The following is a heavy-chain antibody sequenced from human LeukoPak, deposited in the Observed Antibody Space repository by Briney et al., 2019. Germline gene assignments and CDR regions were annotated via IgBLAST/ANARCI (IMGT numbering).Heavy chain of an antibody. Sequence: GGSLRLSCAASGFSFSYYWMHWVRQGSGKGPVWVSRIIGDGTKTDYADSVKGRFTISRDNAKSTLYLQMNSLTVEDTAVYYCLRVDDTNGHNWFDPWGQGTLVTVSS. D-gene: IGHD2-8*01. CDR1: GFSFSYYW. CDR3: LRVDDTNGHNWFDP. CDR2: IIGDGTKT. J-gene: IGHJ5*02. V-gene: IGHV3-74*01.